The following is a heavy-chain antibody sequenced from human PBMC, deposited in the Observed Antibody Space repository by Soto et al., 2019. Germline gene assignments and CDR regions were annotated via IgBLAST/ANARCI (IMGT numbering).Heavy chain of an antibody. Sequence: GESLKISCQGSGYRLSIYWIGWVRQMPGKGLLWVGNMYPRDSLSTYSPSYQGPLIIAADKCIETAYPHWSCLKATDTAIYYCARDRYSTWTGAFDVWGQGTMVTVSS. J-gene: IGHJ3*01. CDR2: MYPRDSLS. CDR1: GYRLSIYW. CDR3: ARDRYSTWTGAFDV. V-gene: IGHV5-51*01. D-gene: IGHD1-26*01.